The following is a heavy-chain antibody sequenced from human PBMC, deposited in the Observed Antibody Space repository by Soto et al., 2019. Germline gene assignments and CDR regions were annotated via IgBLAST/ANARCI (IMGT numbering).Heavy chain of an antibody. CDR3: ARDYAEMATIIDDDAFDI. J-gene: IGHJ3*02. V-gene: IGHV3-48*03. CDR1: GFTFSSYE. D-gene: IGHD5-12*01. Sequence: GGSLRLSCAASGFTFSSYEMNWVHQAPGKGLEWVSYISSSGSTIYYADSVKGRFTISRDNAKNSLYLQMNSLRAEDTAVYYCARDYAEMATIIDDDAFDIWGQGTMVTVSS. CDR2: ISSSGSTI.